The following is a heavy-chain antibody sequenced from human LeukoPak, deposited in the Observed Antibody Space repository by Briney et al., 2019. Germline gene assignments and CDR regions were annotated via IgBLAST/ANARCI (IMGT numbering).Heavy chain of an antibody. V-gene: IGHV3-53*01. CDR3: AKRGAEVGATVAPGDY. CDR2: IYSDNT. CDR1: GFTVSSNS. J-gene: IGHJ4*01. Sequence: GGSLRLPCTVSGFTVSSNSMSWVRQAPGKGLEWVSFIYSDNTHYSDSVKGRLTISRDNSKNTLYLQMNSLRAEDTAVYYCAKRGAEVGATVAPGDYWGQEPWSPSPQ. D-gene: IGHD1-26*01.